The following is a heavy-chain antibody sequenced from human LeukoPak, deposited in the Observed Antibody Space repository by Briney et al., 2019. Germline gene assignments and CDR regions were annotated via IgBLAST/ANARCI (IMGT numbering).Heavy chain of an antibody. Sequence: SETLSLTCAVYGGSFSGYYWSWIRQPPGKGLEWIGEINHGGSTNYNPSLKSRVTISVDTSKSQFSLKLSSVTAADTAVYYCARVAGYCSSTSCYYYYGMDVWGQGTTVTVSS. CDR3: ARVAGYCSSTSCYYYYGMDV. CDR2: INHGGST. CDR1: GGSFSGYY. V-gene: IGHV4-34*01. J-gene: IGHJ6*02. D-gene: IGHD2-2*01.